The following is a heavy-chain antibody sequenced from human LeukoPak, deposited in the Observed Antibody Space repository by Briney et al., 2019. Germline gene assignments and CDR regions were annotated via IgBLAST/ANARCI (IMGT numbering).Heavy chain of an antibody. CDR2: ISSSSSYI. Sequence: GGSLRLSCAASGFTFSCYSMNWVRQAPGKGLEWVSSISSSSSYIYYADSVKGRFTISRDNAKNSLYLQMNSLRAGDTAVYYCARTLWPYDAFDIWGQGTMVTVSS. CDR3: ARTLWPYDAFDI. V-gene: IGHV3-21*06. D-gene: IGHD3-16*01. J-gene: IGHJ3*02. CDR1: GFTFSCYS.